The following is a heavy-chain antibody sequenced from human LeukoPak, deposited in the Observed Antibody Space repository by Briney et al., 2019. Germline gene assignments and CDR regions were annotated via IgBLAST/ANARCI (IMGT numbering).Heavy chain of an antibody. D-gene: IGHD3-10*01. CDR3: ARGEVSGSFGPFDY. V-gene: IGHV4-59*01. Sequence: SETLSLTCTVSGGSISTYYWTWIRRPPGRGLEWIGYIYYSGTTNYNPSLKSRVTISVDTSKNQFSLKLSSVTAADTAVYYCARGEVSGSFGPFDYWGQGTLVTVSS. CDR1: GGSISTYY. J-gene: IGHJ4*02. CDR2: IYYSGTT.